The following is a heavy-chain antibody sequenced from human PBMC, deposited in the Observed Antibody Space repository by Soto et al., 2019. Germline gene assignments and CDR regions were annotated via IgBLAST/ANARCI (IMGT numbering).Heavy chain of an antibody. CDR1: GGSISSGGYY. D-gene: IGHD2-21*02. Sequence: PSETLSLTCTVSGGSISSGGYYWSWIRQHPGKGLEWIGYIYYSGSTYYNPSLKSRVTISVDTSKNQFSLKLSSVTAADTAVYYCARGAHPDQYCGGDCWYYFDYWGQGTLVTVSS. CDR2: IYYSGST. J-gene: IGHJ4*02. V-gene: IGHV4-31*03. CDR3: ARGAHPDQYCGGDCWYYFDY.